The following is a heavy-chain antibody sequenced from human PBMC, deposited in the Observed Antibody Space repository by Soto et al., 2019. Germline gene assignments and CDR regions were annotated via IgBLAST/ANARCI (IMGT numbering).Heavy chain of an antibody. CDR2: IIPILGIA. CDR1: GGTFSSYT. J-gene: IGHJ5*02. V-gene: IGHV1-69*02. D-gene: IGHD2-15*01. Sequence: QAQLVQSGAEVKKPGSSVKVSCKASGGTFSSYTISWVRQAPGQGLEWMGRIIPILGIANYAQKFQGRVTITADKSTSTAYMELSSLRSEDTAVYYCASAATRGWFDPWGQGTLVTVSS. CDR3: ASAATRGWFDP.